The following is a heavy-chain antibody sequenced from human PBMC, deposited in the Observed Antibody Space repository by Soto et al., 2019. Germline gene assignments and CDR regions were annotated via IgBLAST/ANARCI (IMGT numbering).Heavy chain of an antibody. D-gene: IGHD6-6*01. CDR2: INHSGST. CDR1: GGSFSGYY. Sequence: PPETLRVTYAVYGGSFSGYYWSWIRQPPGKGLEWIGEINHSGSTNYNPSLKSRVTISVDTSKNQFSLKLSSVTAADTAVYYCARGRGGIAARPDVTYYYYYGMDVWGQGTTVT. J-gene: IGHJ6*02. V-gene: IGHV4-34*01. CDR3: ARGRGGIAARPDVTYYYYYGMDV.